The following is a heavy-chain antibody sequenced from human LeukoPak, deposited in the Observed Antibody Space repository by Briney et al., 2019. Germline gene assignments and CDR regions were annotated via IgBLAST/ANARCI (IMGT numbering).Heavy chain of an antibody. CDR3: ARGSFSGLKDF. CDR1: GFTFSSYW. Sequence: PGGSRRLSCVVSGFTFSSYWMSWVRQAPGKGLEWVANIKQDGSEKYYVDSVKGRFTISRDNAKNSLYLQMNSLGAEDTAVYYCARGSFSGLKDFWGQGTLVTVSS. D-gene: IGHD3-10*01. V-gene: IGHV3-7*01. J-gene: IGHJ4*02. CDR2: IKQDGSEK.